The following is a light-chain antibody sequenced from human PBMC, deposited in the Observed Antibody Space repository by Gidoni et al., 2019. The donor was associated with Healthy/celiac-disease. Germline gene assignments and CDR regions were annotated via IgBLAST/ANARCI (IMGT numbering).Light chain of an antibody. CDR3: QQYDNLAVFT. CDR2: DAS. V-gene: IGKV1-33*01. Sequence: DIQITQSPSSLSASVGDRVTITCQASQDISNDLNWYQQKPGKAPKLLIYDASNLETGVPSRFSGSGSGTEFTFTISSLQPEDIATYYCQQYDNLAVFTFGPGTKVDIK. J-gene: IGKJ3*01. CDR1: QDISND.